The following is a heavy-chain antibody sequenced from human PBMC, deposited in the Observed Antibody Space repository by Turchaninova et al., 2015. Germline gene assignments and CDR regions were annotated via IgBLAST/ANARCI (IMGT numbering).Heavy chain of an antibody. V-gene: IGHV4-34*01. J-gene: IGHJ5*02. CDR1: GGSFSGYS. Sequence: QVQLQQWGAGLLTPSATLSLPCAVYGGSFSGYSWSWIRQPPGKGLGWMGEIKHSGSTNYNPSLKSRVTISVDTSKNQFSLKLSSVTAADTAVYYCARGRGSSYGSWFDPWGQGTLVTVSS. CDR3: ARGRGSSYGSWFDP. CDR2: IKHSGST. D-gene: IGHD5-18*01.